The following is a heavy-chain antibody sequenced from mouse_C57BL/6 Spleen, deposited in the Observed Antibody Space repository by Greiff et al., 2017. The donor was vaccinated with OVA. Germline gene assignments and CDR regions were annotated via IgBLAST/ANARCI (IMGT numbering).Heavy chain of an antibody. J-gene: IGHJ3*01. CDR2: IDPETGGT. CDR3: TVYYDYDGWFAY. D-gene: IGHD2-4*01. V-gene: IGHV1-15*01. Sequence: VQLQESGAELVRPGASVTLSCKASGYTFTDYEMHWVKQTPVHGLEWIGAIDPETGGTAYNQKFKGKAILTADKSSSTAYMELRSLTSEDSAVYYCTVYYDYDGWFAYWGQGTLVTVSA. CDR1: GYTFTDYE.